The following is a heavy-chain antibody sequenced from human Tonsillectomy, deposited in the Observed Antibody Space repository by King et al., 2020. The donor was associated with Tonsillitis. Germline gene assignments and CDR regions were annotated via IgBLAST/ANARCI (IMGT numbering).Heavy chain of an antibody. Sequence: VQLVESGGGVVQPGGSLRLSCAASGFPFSKYGIYWVRQAPGKGPEWVTSIGNDGKRKYYGDSVKGRFTISRDNSKNTIYVQMNGLTVEDTAVYYCAKGLWADYSDTYDALEMWGQGTMVTVSS. CDR3: AKGLWADYSDTYDALEM. J-gene: IGHJ3*02. V-gene: IGHV3-30*02. D-gene: IGHD4-17*01. CDR1: GFPFSKYG. CDR2: IGNDGKRK.